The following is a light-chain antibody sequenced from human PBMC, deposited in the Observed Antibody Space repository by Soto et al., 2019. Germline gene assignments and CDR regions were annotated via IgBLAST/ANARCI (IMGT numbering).Light chain of an antibody. V-gene: IGKV1-5*03. CDR3: QQYNSYTLT. CDR1: QSISTW. CDR2: KAS. J-gene: IGKJ4*01. Sequence: EIQMTQSPSTLSASVGDRVTITCRASQSISTWLAWYQQKPGKAPKLLIYKASSLESGVPSRFSGSGSGTEFTLTISSLQPDDFATYYCQQYNSYTLTFGGGTTVEIK.